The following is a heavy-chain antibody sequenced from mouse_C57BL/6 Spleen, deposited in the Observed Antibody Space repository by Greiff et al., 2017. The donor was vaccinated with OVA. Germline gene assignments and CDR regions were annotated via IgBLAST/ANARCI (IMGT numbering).Heavy chain of an antibody. CDR3: ARGDGSSLSWFAY. CDR2: IDPSDSYT. CDR1: GYTFTSYW. J-gene: IGHJ3*01. D-gene: IGHD1-1*01. Sequence: QVQLQQPGAELVMPGASVKLSCKASGYTFTSYWMHWVKQRPGQGLEWIGEIDPSDSYTNYNQKFKGKSTLTVDKSSSTAYMQLSSLTSEDSAVYYCARGDGSSLSWFAYWGQGTLVTVSA. V-gene: IGHV1-69*01.